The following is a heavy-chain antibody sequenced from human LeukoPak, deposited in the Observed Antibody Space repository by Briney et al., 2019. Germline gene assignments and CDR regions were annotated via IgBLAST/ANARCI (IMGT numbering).Heavy chain of an antibody. CDR2: ISGSGGST. J-gene: IGHJ4*02. V-gene: IGHV3-23*01. CDR3: AKDFTTGYSSSWEFDY. D-gene: IGHD6-13*01. Sequence: GGSLRLFCAASGFTFSSYAMSWVRQAPGKGLEWVSAISGSGGSTYYADSVKGRFTISRDNSKNTLYLQMNSLRAEDTAVYYCAKDFTTGYSSSWEFDYWGQGTLVTVSS. CDR1: GFTFSSYA.